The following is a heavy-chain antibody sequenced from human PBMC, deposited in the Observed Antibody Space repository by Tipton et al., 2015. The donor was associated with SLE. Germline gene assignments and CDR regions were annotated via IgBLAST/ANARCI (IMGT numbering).Heavy chain of an antibody. Sequence: GLVKPSETLSLTCSASGGSITSYYWTWIRQPPGRGLEWIGYIYTRGSTEYNPSLKSRVTISVDTSKNQVSLRLNSVTAADTAVYYCATSPADPDYFFYYMDVWGKGTTVTVSS. CDR2: IYTRGST. V-gene: IGHV4-4*08. J-gene: IGHJ6*03. D-gene: IGHD3-3*01. CDR3: ATSPADPDYFFYYMDV. CDR1: GGSITSYY.